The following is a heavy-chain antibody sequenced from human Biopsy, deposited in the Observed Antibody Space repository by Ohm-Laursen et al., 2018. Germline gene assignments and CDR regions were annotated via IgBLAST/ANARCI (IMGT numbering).Heavy chain of an antibody. CDR1: GGSISNNNYY. J-gene: IGHJ5*02. CDR2: VFYRGST. V-gene: IGHV4-39*01. D-gene: IGHD3-22*01. CDR3: ARDYDTSGYYYVS. Sequence: GTLSLTCTVSGGSISNNNYYWGWIRQPPGKGLEWIGSVFYRGSTHYKPSLKSRVNISVDTSKNQFSLKLNSVTAADTAVYYCARDYDTSGYYYVSWGQGTLVTVSS.